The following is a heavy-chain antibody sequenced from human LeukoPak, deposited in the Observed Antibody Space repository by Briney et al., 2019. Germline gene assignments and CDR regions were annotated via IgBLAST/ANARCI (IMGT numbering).Heavy chain of an antibody. CDR1: GFTFSSYS. J-gene: IGHJ4*02. CDR3: ARTSYLGIAAAGTVDY. V-gene: IGHV3-21*01. CDR2: ISSSSSYI. Sequence: GGSLRLSCAASGFTFSSYSMNWVRQAPGKGLEWVSSISSSSSYIYYADSVKGRFTISRDNAKNSLCLQMNSLRAEDTAVYYCARTSYLGIAAAGTVDYWGQGTLVTVSS. D-gene: IGHD6-13*01.